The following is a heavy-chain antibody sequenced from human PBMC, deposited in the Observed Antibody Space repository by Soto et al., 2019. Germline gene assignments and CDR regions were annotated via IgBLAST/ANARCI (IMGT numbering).Heavy chain of an antibody. V-gene: IGHV1-69*02. CDR2: ILPILSIT. D-gene: IGHD5-18*01. Sequence: QVQLVQSGAEVKKPGSSVKVSCKASGGAFSSNGITWVRQAPVQGLEWMGRILPILSITNYAQNFQGRVTITADISTSTAYMELSGLRSVETAVYYCANEILHTEYFQNRGQGTRVTVSS. CDR3: ANEILHTEYFQN. CDR1: GGAFSSNG. J-gene: IGHJ1*01.